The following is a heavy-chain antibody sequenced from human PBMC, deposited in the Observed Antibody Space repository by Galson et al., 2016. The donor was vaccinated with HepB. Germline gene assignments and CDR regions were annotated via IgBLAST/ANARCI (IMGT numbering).Heavy chain of an antibody. CDR1: GFTFGDYP. CDR3: ARGYTNTWYVAGFDY. Sequence: SLRLSCAASGFTFGDYPMTWFRQAPGKGLEWVGFISSKTYYGTAESAASVEGRFTISRDDPKRIAYLQMDSPKPEDSAVYYCARGYTNTWYVAGFDYWGQGTLVTVSS. CDR2: ISSKTYYGTA. D-gene: IGHD6-13*01. V-gene: IGHV3-49*03. J-gene: IGHJ4*02.